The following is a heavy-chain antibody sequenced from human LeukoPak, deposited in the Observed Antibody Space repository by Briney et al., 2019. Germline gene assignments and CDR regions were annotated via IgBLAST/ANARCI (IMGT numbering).Heavy chain of an antibody. CDR1: GGTFSSYA. CDR2: IIPIFGTA. CDR3: ARGYGSRNWFDP. Sequence: SVKVSCKASGGTFSSYAISWVRQAPGQGLEWMGGIIPIFGTANYAQKFQGRVTMTRNTSISTGYMELSSLRSEDTAVYYCARGYGSRNWFDPWGQGTLVTVSS. D-gene: IGHD3-10*01. V-gene: IGHV1-69*05. J-gene: IGHJ5*02.